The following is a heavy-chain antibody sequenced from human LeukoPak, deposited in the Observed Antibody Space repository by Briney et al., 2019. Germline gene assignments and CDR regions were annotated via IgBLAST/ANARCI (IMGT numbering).Heavy chain of an antibody. J-gene: IGHJ3*02. CDR3: AREERTTVVTPCAFDI. Sequence: ASVKVSCKASGYTFTSYYMHWVRQAPVQGLEWMGIINPSGGSTSYAQKFQGRVTMTRDTSTSTVYMELSSLRSEDTAVYYCAREERTTVVTPCAFDIWGQGTMVTVSS. CDR2: INPSGGST. V-gene: IGHV1-46*01. CDR1: GYTFTSYY. D-gene: IGHD4-23*01.